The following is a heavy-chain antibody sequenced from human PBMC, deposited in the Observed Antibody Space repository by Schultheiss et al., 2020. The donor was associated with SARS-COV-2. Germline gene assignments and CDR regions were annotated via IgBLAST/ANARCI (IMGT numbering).Heavy chain of an antibody. V-gene: IGHV3-53*01. Sequence: GESLKISCAASGFTVSSNYMSWVRQAPGKGLEWVSVIYSGGSTYYADSVKGRFTISRDNSKNSLYLQMNSLRAEDTAVYYCARDGSIAAHDAFDIWGQGTMVTVSS. D-gene: IGHD6-6*01. CDR1: GFTVSSNY. CDR3: ARDGSIAAHDAFDI. J-gene: IGHJ3*02. CDR2: IYSGGST.